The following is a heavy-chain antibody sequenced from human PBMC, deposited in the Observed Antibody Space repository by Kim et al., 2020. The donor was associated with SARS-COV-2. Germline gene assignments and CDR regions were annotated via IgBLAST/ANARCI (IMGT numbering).Heavy chain of an antibody. CDR3: AREGLKVKTVRRYGMDV. J-gene: IGHJ6*04. D-gene: IGHD2-15*01. CDR1: GGTHTNYA. CDR2: IRLFGTE. V-gene: IGHV1-69*13. Sequence: SVKVSCKASGGTHTNYAFSWIRQAPGQGLEGMGGIRLFGTEAYAQKFQGRVTITADESRETGYLEISSLGSEDTAVYYCAREGLKVKTVRRYGMDVWGK.